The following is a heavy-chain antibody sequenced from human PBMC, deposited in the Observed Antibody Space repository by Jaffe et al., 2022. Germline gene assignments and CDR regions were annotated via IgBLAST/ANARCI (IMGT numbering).Heavy chain of an antibody. J-gene: IGHJ2*01. Sequence: QVQLVQSGAEVKKPGASVKVSCKASGYTFTGYYMHWVRQAPGQGLEWMGWINPNSGGTNYAQKFQGRVTMTRDTSISTAYMELSRLRSDDTAVYYCARTPYYDILTPRWYFDLWGRGTLVTVSS. CDR3: ARTPYYDILTPRWYFDL. V-gene: IGHV1-2*02. CDR1: GYTFTGYY. CDR2: INPNSGGT. D-gene: IGHD3-9*01.